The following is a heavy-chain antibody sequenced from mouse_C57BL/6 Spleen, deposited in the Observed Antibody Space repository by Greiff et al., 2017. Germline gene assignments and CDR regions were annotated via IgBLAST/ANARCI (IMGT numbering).Heavy chain of an antibody. D-gene: IGHD2-3*01. J-gene: IGHJ3*01. V-gene: IGHV5-17*01. Sequence: EVQLVESGGGLVKPGGSLKLSCAASGFTFSDYGMHWVRQAPEKGLEWVAYISSGSSTIYYADTVKGRFTISRDNPKNTLFLQMTSLRSEDTAMYYCARYDLAWFAYWGQGTLVTVSA. CDR1: GFTFSDYG. CDR2: ISSGSSTI. CDR3: ARYDLAWFAY.